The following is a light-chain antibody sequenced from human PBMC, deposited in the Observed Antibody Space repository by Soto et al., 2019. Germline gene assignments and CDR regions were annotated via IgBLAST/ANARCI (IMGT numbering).Light chain of an antibody. CDR2: GAY. V-gene: IGKV3-15*01. CDR1: QSVSSK. Sequence: VMTQSPATLSVSPGERATLSCRASQSVSSKLARYQQKPGQAPRLLIYGAYNRATGIPARFSGSGSGTEFTLTISSLQSEDFAVYYCQQYHQWPLSFGGGTKVEIK. CDR3: QQYHQWPLS. J-gene: IGKJ4*01.